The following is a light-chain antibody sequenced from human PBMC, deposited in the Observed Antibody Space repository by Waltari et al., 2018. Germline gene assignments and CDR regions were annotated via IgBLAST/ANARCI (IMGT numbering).Light chain of an antibody. J-gene: IGLJ2*01. CDR2: EVS. CDR3: CSFAGSSISMV. Sequence: QSALTQPASVSGSPGQSITVSCTGTSRDVWRYNLVSWYHPHPGKAPKLISYEVSERPSGVSDRFSGSKSGNTASLTISGLQAEDEGDYYCCSFAGSSISMVFGGGTKLTVL. CDR1: SRDVWRYNL. V-gene: IGLV2-23*02.